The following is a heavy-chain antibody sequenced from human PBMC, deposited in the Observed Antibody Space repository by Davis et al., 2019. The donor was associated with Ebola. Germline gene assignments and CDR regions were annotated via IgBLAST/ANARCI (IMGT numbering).Heavy chain of an antibody. D-gene: IGHD6-19*01. J-gene: IGHJ4*02. Sequence: MPSETLSLTCAVYGGSFSGYYWSWIRQPPGKGLEWIGEINHSGSTNYNPSLKSRVTISVDKSRNQFSLKLSSVTAADTAVYYCTRPGIAVAGTEINSVDYWGQGTLVTVAS. CDR3: TRPGIAVAGTEINSVDY. V-gene: IGHV4-34*01. CDR1: GGSFSGYY. CDR2: INHSGST.